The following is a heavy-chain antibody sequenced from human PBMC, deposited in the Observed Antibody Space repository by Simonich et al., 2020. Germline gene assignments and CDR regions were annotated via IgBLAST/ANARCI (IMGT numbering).Heavy chain of an antibody. CDR3: ARARGDSSSWYFDY. V-gene: IGHV3-21*01. CDR2: IRSRSSYI. D-gene: IGHD6-13*01. CDR1: GFTFSSYS. Sequence: EVQLVESGGGLVKPGGSLSLSCAASGFTFSSYSMNWVRQAQGEGLEWVSAIRSRSSYISYADSLKGRFTISRDNAKNSLYLQMNSLRAEDTAVYYCARARGDSSSWYFDYWGQGTLVTVSS. J-gene: IGHJ4*02.